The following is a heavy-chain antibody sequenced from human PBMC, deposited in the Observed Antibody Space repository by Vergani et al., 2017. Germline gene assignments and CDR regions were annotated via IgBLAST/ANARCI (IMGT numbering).Heavy chain of an antibody. Sequence: QVQLVQSGAEVKKPGASVKVSCKASGYTFTGYYMHWVRQAPGQGLEWMGWINPNSGGTNYAQKFQGRVTMTRDTSISTAYMELSRLRSDDTAVYYCARGRDSSGYYYRDFDYWGQGTLVTASS. V-gene: IGHV1-2*02. CDR2: INPNSGGT. J-gene: IGHJ4*02. D-gene: IGHD3-22*01. CDR3: ARGRDSSGYYYRDFDY. CDR1: GYTFTGYY.